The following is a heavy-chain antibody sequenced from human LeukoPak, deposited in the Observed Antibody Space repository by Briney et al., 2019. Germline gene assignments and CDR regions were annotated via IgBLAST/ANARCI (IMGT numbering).Heavy chain of an antibody. Sequence: PSETLSLTCTVSGGSISSYYWSWIRQPAGKGLEWIGRIYTSGSTNYNPSLKSRVTISADMSKMQFSLKLRSVTAADTAVYYCARHGPIGPKRGYFDYWGQGTLVTVSS. J-gene: IGHJ4*02. D-gene: IGHD3-10*01. CDR3: ARHGPIGPKRGYFDY. V-gene: IGHV4-4*07. CDR1: GGSISSYY. CDR2: IYTSGST.